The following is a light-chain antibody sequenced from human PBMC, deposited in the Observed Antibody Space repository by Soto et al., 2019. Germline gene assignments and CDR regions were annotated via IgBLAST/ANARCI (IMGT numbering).Light chain of an antibody. CDR1: QSVSSY. J-gene: IGKJ5*01. CDR2: DIS. Sequence: EVVVAQFPVNLALSPGERCTLFWKASQSVSSYLAWYQQKPGQAPRLLIYDISNRATGIPARFSGSGSGTDFTLTISSLEPDDFAVYYCQQRNDWQVTFGQGTRLEIK. V-gene: IGKV3-11*01. CDR3: QQRNDWQVT.